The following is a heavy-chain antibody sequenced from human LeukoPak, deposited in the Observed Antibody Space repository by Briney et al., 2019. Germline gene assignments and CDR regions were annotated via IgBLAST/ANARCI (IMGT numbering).Heavy chain of an antibody. CDR2: IIPIFGTA. CDR1: GYTFTSYG. D-gene: IGHD2-8*01. J-gene: IGHJ6*03. V-gene: IGHV1-69*13. CDR3: ARGRTVLYYYYYYMDV. Sequence: SVKVSCKASGYTFTSYGISWVRQAPGQGLEWMGGIIPIFGTANYAQKFQGRVTITADESTSTAYMELSSLRSEDTAVYYCARGRTVLYYYYYYMDVWGKGTTVTISS.